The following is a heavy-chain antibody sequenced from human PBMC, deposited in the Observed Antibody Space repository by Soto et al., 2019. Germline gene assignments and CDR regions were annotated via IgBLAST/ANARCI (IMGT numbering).Heavy chain of an antibody. V-gene: IGHV4-34*01. Sequence: TLSLTCAVYGGSFSGYYWSWIRQPPGKGLEWIGEINHSGSTNYNPSLKSRVTISVDTSKNQFSLKLSSVTAADTAVYYCARRYNWNYYYYYYGMDXWGQGTTVTVSS. CDR2: INHSGST. J-gene: IGHJ6*02. D-gene: IGHD1-7*01. CDR3: ARRYNWNYYYYYYGMDX. CDR1: GGSFSGYY.